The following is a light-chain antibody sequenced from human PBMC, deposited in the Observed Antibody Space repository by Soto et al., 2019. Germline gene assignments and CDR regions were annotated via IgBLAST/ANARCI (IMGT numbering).Light chain of an antibody. Sequence: QSVLTQPPSASGTPGQRVTISCSGSTSNIGGSTVSWYQQFPGAAPKLLIYGNTQRPLGAPVRFSASKSDTSASLAISGLQSEDEADYYCATWNDGVFVFGIGTKVTVL. CDR2: GNT. CDR3: ATWNDGVFV. J-gene: IGLJ1*01. V-gene: IGLV1-44*01. CDR1: TSNIGGST.